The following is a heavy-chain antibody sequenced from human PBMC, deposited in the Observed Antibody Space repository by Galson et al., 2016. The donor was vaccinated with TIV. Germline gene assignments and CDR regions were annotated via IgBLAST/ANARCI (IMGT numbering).Heavy chain of an antibody. CDR3: ERGSPRYDVQWFGP. V-gene: IGHV4-59*11. Sequence: LTCTVSGDSISPHYWNWIRQPPGKGLEWIGYIYYSGSTDYNPSLKSRVTLSVETSKNQFSLKLTSVTAADTAVYFCERGSPRYDVQWFGPWGQGTLVTVSS. J-gene: IGHJ5*02. CDR1: GDSISPHY. CDR2: IYYSGST. D-gene: IGHD1-1*01.